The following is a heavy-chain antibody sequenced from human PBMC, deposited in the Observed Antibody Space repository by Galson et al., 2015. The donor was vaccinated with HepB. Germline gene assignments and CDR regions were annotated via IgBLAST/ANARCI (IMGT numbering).Heavy chain of an antibody. CDR1: GFTFSSYA. CDR2: ISGSGGNT. CDR3: AKGLPQYSSSWYYFDY. D-gene: IGHD6-13*01. J-gene: IGHJ4*02. Sequence: PRLSCAASGFTFSSYAMSWVRQAPGKGLEWVSTISGSGGNTKYADSVKGRFTISRDNSKNTLYLQMSSLRAEDTALYYCAKGLPQYSSSWYYFDYWGQGTLVTVSS. V-gene: IGHV3-23*01.